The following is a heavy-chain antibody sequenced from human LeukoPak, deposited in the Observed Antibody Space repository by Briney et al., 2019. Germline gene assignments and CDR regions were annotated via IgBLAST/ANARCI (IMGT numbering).Heavy chain of an antibody. CDR3: ARDVFPNYYYGMDV. CDR1: LYSLTVYY. Sequence: GASVKVSCKASLYSLTVYYMRWVRQAPGQGLEWMGIINPSGGSTSYAQKFQGRVTMTRDTSTSTVYMELSSLRSEDTAVYYCARDVFPNYYYGMDVWGQGTTVTVSS. CDR2: INPSGGST. D-gene: IGHD2-21*01. V-gene: IGHV1-46*01. J-gene: IGHJ6*02.